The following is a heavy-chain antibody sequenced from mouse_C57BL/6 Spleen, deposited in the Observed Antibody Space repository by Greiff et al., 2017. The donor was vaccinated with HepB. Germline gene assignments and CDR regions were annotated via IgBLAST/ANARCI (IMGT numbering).Heavy chain of an antibody. J-gene: IGHJ4*01. CDR3: ARGGVGGDYDAMDY. Sequence: QVQLQQSGPELVKPGASVKISCKASGYAFSSSWMNWVKQRPGKGLEWIGRIYPGDGDTNYNGKFKGKATLTADKSSSTAYMQLSSLTSEDSAVYFCARGGVGGDYDAMDYWGQGTTVTVSS. CDR2: IYPGDGDT. V-gene: IGHV1-82*01. CDR1: GYAFSSSW. D-gene: IGHD1-1*01.